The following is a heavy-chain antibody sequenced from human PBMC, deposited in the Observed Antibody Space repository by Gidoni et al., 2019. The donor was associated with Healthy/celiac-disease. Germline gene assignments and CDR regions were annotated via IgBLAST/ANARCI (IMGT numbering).Heavy chain of an antibody. D-gene: IGHD3-3*01. CDR2: ISAYNGNT. J-gene: IGHJ4*02. Sequence: QVQLVQSGAEVKKPGALVKVFFKASGFTFTSYGIRWVRQAPGQGLEWMSWISAYNGNTNYAQRLQGRVTMTTDTSASTAYMELRSLRSDDTAVYYCARGDLEWLLIDYWGQGTLVTVSS. CDR3: ARGDLEWLLIDY. CDR1: GFTFTSYG. V-gene: IGHV1-18*01.